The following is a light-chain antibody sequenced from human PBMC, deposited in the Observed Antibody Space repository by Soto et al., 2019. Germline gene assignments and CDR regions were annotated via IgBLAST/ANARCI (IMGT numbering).Light chain of an antibody. CDR2: TAS. J-gene: IGKJ5*01. CDR1: QGIDTR. V-gene: IGKV1-9*01. CDR3: QQREDYPIT. Sequence: DIQLTQSPSFLSASVGDRVTLSCRASQGIDTRLAWYQVQPGKAPKLLIHTASTLQSGVPSRFSGSGSGTEFTLTISSLQPEDSAIYYCQQREDYPITFGQGTRLEIK.